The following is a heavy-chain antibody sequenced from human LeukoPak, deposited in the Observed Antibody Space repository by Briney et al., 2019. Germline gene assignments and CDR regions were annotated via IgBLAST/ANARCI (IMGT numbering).Heavy chain of an antibody. CDR3: ARSQSSSWYGLDY. Sequence: PGRSLRLSCAASGFTFNTYPMHWVRQAPGKALEWVAVIWFDGSNKYYADSVQGRFTISRDNSQNTLYLQMNSLRAEDTAVYYCARSQSSSWYGLDYWGQGTLVTVSS. V-gene: IGHV3-30*04. J-gene: IGHJ4*02. D-gene: IGHD6-13*01. CDR1: GFTFNTYP. CDR2: IWFDGSNK.